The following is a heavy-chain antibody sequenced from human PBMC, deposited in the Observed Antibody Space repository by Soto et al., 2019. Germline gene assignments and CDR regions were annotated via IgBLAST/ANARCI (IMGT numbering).Heavy chain of an antibody. CDR3: ARGGIDDYGVYSFYGMDV. J-gene: IGHJ6*02. V-gene: IGHV3-23*01. CDR1: GFTFSSHA. CDR2: ISGSGGST. D-gene: IGHD3-10*01. Sequence: LRLSSAASGFTFSSHALSWVRQAPGKGLEWVSAISGSGGSTYYADSVKGRFTIYRDNSKNTLYLQMNSLRAEDTAVYYCARGGIDDYGVYSFYGMDVWGQGTTVTVSS.